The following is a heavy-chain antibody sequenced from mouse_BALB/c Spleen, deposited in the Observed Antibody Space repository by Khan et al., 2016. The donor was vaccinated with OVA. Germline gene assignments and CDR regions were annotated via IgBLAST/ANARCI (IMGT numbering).Heavy chain of an antibody. V-gene: IGHV9-3*02. Sequence: QIQLVQSGPELKKPGETVKISCKAPGYTFTNYGMNWVKQAPGKGLKWMGWIKTNTGEPTYVEEFKGRFAFSLETSANTAYLQINNLKNEDTATXVCARGSCYDYDATPYWGQGTLVTVSA. CDR2: IKTNTGEP. CDR1: GYTFTNYG. J-gene: IGHJ3*01. CDR3: ARGSCYDYDATPY. D-gene: IGHD2-4*01.